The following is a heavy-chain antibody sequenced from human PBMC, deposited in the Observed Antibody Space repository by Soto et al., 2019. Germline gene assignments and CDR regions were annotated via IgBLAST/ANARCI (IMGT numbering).Heavy chain of an antibody. D-gene: IGHD2-21*02. CDR3: ARTLYCDDDCFSFDS. J-gene: IGHJ4*02. V-gene: IGHV4-4*02. Sequence: QVQLQESGPGLVRPSGTLSLTCAVSGASVSSGDWWSWFRQPPGERLEWIGEIFHSGTTNYNPSLKSRVTISVDKSKNQFSLKLSSLTAADTAVYYCARTLYCDDDCFSFDSWGPGTLVTVSS. CDR2: IFHSGTT. CDR1: GASVSSGDW.